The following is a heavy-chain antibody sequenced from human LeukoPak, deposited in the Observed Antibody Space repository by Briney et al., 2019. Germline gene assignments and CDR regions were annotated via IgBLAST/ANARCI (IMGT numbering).Heavy chain of an antibody. J-gene: IGHJ6*03. Sequence: SETLSLTCAVYGGSFSGYYWSWIRQPPGKGLEWIGEIYHSGSTNYNPSLKSRVTISVDKSKNQFSLKLSSVTAADTAVYYCARVTAGYYYYYYMDVWGKGTTVTVSS. V-gene: IGHV4-34*01. CDR2: IYHSGST. CDR1: GGSFSGYY. CDR3: ARVTAGYYYYYYMDV.